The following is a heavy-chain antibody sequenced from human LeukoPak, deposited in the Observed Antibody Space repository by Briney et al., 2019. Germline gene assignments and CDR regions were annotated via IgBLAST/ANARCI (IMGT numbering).Heavy chain of an antibody. Sequence: PSETLSLTCTVSGGSISSGGYYWSRIRQHPGKGLEWIGYIYYSGRTNYNPSLKSRVTISVDTSKNEFSLKLSSVTAADTAVYYCSREAGIATAIVWFDPWGQGTLVTVSS. CDR1: GGSISSGGYY. CDR2: IYYSGRT. J-gene: IGHJ5*02. V-gene: IGHV4-31*03. CDR3: SREAGIATAIVWFDP. D-gene: IGHD6-13*01.